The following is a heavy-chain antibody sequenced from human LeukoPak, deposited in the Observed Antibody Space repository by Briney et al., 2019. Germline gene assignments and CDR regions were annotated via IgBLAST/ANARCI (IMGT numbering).Heavy chain of an antibody. CDR3: ARDQRYYDSSGYDP. Sequence: PGGSLRLSCAASGFTFSSYSMNWVRQAPGKGLEWVSSISSSSSYIYYADSMKGRFTISRDNAKNSLYLQMNSLRAEDTAVYYCARDQRYYDSSGYDPWGQGTLVTVSS. J-gene: IGHJ5*02. D-gene: IGHD3-22*01. CDR1: GFTFSSYS. V-gene: IGHV3-21*01. CDR2: ISSSSSYI.